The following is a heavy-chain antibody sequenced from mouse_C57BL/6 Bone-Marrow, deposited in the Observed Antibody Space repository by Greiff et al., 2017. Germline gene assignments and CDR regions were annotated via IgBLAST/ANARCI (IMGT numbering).Heavy chain of an antibody. V-gene: IGHV1-50*01. CDR2: IDPSDSYT. Sequence: QVQLQQPGAELVKPGASVKLSCTASGYTFTSYWMPWVKQRPGQGLEWIGEIDPSDSYTNYPHRVKGKVTLTVDTSSSTAYMQLSSLTSKDAAVDYCERERQRRLRWAYWGQGTSVTVSS. D-gene: IGHD3-2*02. CDR1: GYTFTSYW. CDR3: ERERQRRLRWAY. J-gene: IGHJ4*01.